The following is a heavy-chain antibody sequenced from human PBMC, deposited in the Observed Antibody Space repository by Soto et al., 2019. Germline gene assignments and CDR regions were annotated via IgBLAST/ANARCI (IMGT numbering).Heavy chain of an antibody. CDR1: GGSISSSSYY. J-gene: IGHJ6*02. D-gene: IGHD2-15*01. CDR3: ARLKRYCSGGSCTYGMDV. V-gene: IGHV4-39*01. Sequence: KSSETLSLTCTVSGGSISSSSYYWGWIRQPPGKGLEWIGSIYYSGSTYYNPSLKSRVTISVDTSKNQFSLKLSSVTAADTAVYYCARLKRYCSGGSCTYGMDVWGQGTTVTVSS. CDR2: IYYSGST.